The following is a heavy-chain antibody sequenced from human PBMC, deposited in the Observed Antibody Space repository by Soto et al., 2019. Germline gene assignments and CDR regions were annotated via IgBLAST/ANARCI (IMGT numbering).Heavy chain of an antibody. D-gene: IGHD3-22*01. V-gene: IGHV1-3*01. CDR3: ARDPNDSSAYYHHYYYGMDV. J-gene: IGHJ6*02. CDR1: GYTFTSYG. CDR2: INAGNGNT. Sequence: EASVTVSCKASGYTFTSYGIHWVRQAPGQRLEWTGWINAGNGNTKYSEKFQGRVTITRDTSASTAYLELSSLRSEDTAVYYCARDPNDSSAYYHHYYYGMDVWGQGTTVTVSS.